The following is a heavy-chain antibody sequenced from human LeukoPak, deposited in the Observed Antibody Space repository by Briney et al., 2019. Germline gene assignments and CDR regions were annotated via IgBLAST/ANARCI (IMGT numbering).Heavy chain of an antibody. Sequence: SETLSLTCAVYGGSFSGYYWRWIRQPPGKGLEWIGYIYYSGSTNYNPSLKSRVTISVDTSRNQFSLKLSSVTAADTAVYYCARVLSGWYFIFDYWGQGTLVTVSP. CDR2: IYYSGST. CDR1: GGSFSGYY. D-gene: IGHD6-19*01. J-gene: IGHJ4*02. V-gene: IGHV4-59*01. CDR3: ARVLSGWYFIFDY.